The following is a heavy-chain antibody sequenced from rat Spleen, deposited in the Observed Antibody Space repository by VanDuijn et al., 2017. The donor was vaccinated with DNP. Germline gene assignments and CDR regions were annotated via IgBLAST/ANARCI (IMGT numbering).Heavy chain of an antibody. D-gene: IGHD4-2*01. V-gene: IGHV5-46*01. J-gene: IGHJ2*01. Sequence: EVQLVKSGGGLVQPGGSMKLSCAASGFTFSDFPMAWVRQTPTKGLEWFATISTNGGGTYYRDSVRGRFTISRDNAEDTLFLQMNSLRSEDTATYYCTRATGFDYWGQGVMVTVSS. CDR2: ISTNGGGT. CDR3: TRATGFDY. CDR1: GFTFSDFP.